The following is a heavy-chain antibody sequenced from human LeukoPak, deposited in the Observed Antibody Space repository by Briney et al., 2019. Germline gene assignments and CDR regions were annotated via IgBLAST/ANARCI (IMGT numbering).Heavy chain of an antibody. CDR3: TTDFQQYYYYMDV. V-gene: IGHV3-15*01. CDR1: GFTFSNAW. J-gene: IGHJ6*03. Sequence: GGSLRLSCAASGFTFSNAWMSWVRQAPGKGLEWVGRIKSKTDGGTTDYAAPVKGRFTISRDDSKNTLYLQMNSLKTEDTAVYYCTTDFQQYYYYMDVWGKGTTVTVSS. CDR2: IKSKTDGGTT.